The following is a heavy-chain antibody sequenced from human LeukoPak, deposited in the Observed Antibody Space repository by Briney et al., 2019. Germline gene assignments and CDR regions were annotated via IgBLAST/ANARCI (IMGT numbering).Heavy chain of an antibody. CDR2: MNPNSGNI. CDR3: ARAAYTNWESSYYYYMDV. J-gene: IGHJ6*03. Sequence: GASVKVSCKASGYTFTNYDINWVRQATGQGLEWMGWMNPNSGNIGTAQKFQGRVTMTRNTSISTAYMELSSLRSEGTAVYYCARAAYTNWESSYYYYMDVWGKGTTVTISS. D-gene: IGHD1-1*01. CDR1: GYTFTNYD. V-gene: IGHV1-8*01.